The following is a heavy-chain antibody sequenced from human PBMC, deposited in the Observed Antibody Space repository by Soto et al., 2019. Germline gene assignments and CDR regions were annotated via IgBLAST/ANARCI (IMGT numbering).Heavy chain of an antibody. CDR1: GFTFSSYA. J-gene: IGHJ4*02. Sequence: QVQLVESGGGVVQPGRSLRLSCAASGFTFSSYAMHWVRQAPGKGLEWVAVISYDGSNKYYADSVKGRFTISRDNSKNTLYLQMNRLGAEDTAVYYCARDLYRYGSGSYYFWLDYWGQGTLVTVSS. CDR2: ISYDGSNK. V-gene: IGHV3-30-3*01. D-gene: IGHD3-10*01. CDR3: ARDLYRYGSGSYYFWLDY.